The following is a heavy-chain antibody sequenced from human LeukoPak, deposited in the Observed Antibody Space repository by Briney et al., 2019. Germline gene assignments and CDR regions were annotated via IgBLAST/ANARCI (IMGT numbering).Heavy chain of an antibody. Sequence: SETLSLTCTVSGGSISGYYWSWIRQPPGKGLEWIGYIYYSGSSNYNPSLKSRVTISLDTSKNQFSLKLSSVTAADTAVYYCASAYYYGSGTYGAFDYWGQGTLVTVSS. CDR1: GGSISGYY. CDR3: ASAYYYGSGTYGAFDY. D-gene: IGHD3-10*01. CDR2: IYYSGSS. V-gene: IGHV4-59*01. J-gene: IGHJ4*02.